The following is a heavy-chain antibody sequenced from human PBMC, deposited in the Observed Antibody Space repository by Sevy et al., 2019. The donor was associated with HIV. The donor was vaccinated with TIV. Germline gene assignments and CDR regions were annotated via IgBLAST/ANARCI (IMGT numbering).Heavy chain of an antibody. D-gene: IGHD2-21*02. J-gene: IGHJ4*02. CDR2: IYYSGST. Sequence: SETLSLTCTVSGGSISSGDYYWSWIRQPPGKGLEWIGYIYYSGSTYYNPSLESRVTISVDTSKNQFSLKLSSVTAADTAVYYCARRTAVYYFDYWGQGTLVTVSS. CDR3: ARRTAVYYFDY. V-gene: IGHV4-30-4*01. CDR1: GGSISSGDYY.